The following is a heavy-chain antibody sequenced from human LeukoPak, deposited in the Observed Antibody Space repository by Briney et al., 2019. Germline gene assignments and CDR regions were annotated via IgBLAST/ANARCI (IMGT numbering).Heavy chain of an antibody. CDR2: IIPIFGTA. Sequence: ASVKVSCKASGGTFSSYAISWVRQAPGQGLEWMGGIIPIFGTANYAQKFQGRVTITADESTSTAYMELSSLRSEDTAVYYCARALLRYCSSTSCYWFDPWGQGTLVTVSS. J-gene: IGHJ5*02. V-gene: IGHV1-69*13. D-gene: IGHD2-2*01. CDR1: GGTFSSYA. CDR3: ARALLRYCSSTSCYWFDP.